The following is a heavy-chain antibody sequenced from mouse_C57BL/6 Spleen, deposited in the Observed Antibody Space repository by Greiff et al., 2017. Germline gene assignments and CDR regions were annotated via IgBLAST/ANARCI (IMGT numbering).Heavy chain of an antibody. CDR2: IDPENGDT. D-gene: IGHD1-1*01. Sequence: EVQLQQSGAELVRPGASVTLSCTASGFNIKDDYMHWVKQRPEQGLEWIGWIDPENGDTEYASKFQGKATITADTSSNTAYLQLSSLTSEDTAVYYCTTGHYGSSYGFAYWGQGTLVTVSA. J-gene: IGHJ3*01. CDR1: GFNIKDDY. V-gene: IGHV14-4*01. CDR3: TTGHYGSSYGFAY.